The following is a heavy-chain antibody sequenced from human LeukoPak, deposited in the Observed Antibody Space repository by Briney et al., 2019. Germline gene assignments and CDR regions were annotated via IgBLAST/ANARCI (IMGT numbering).Heavy chain of an antibody. V-gene: IGHV4-4*07. CDR2: IYTSGST. J-gene: IGHJ4*02. CDR3: ARGRGRQWLLPSYYFDY. D-gene: IGHD6-19*01. Sequence: PSETLSLTCTVSGGSISSYYWSWIRQPAGKGLEWIGRIYTSGSTNYSPSLKSRVTMSVDTSKNQFSLKLSSVTAADTAVYYCARGRGRQWLLPSYYFDYWGQGTLVTVSS. CDR1: GGSISSYY.